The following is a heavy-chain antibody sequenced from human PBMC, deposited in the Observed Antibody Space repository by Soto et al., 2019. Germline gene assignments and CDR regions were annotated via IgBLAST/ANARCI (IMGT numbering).Heavy chain of an antibody. CDR3: AGEPATAKAEGVDF. J-gene: IGHJ4*02. D-gene: IGHD2-21*02. CDR2: INPNSGGT. V-gene: IGHV1-2*02. CDR1: GYTFSDYY. Sequence: QVQLVQSGAEVRKPGASVKVSCKASGYTFSDYYIHWVRQAPGQGLEWMGWINPNSGGTKYAPKFQGGVTMTRDTTITTVYTELSRLRSGDRAVYYCAGEPATAKAEGVDFWGQGTLVTVSS.